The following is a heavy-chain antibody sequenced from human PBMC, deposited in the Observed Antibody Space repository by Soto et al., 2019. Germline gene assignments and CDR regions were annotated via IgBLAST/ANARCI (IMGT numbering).Heavy chain of an antibody. V-gene: IGHV4-34*01. CDR2: INHSGST. CDR3: ARLLMNTYYYYYYGMDV. Sequence: PSETLSLTCAVYGGSFSGYYWSWIRQPPGKGLEWIGEINHSGSTNYNPSLKSRVTISVDTSKNQFSLKLSSVTAADTAVYYCARLLMNTYYYYYYGMDVWGQGTTVTVSS. D-gene: IGHD2-8*01. J-gene: IGHJ6*02. CDR1: GGSFSGYY.